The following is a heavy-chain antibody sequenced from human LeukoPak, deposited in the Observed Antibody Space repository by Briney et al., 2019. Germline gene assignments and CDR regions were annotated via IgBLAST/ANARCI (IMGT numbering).Heavy chain of an antibody. D-gene: IGHD6-19*01. V-gene: IGHV4-4*07. Sequence: SETLSLTCTVPGGSISSYYWSWIRQPAGKGLEWIGRIYTSGSTNYNPSLKSRVTMSVDTSKNQLSLKLSSVTAADTAVYYCAREDGSGWPRYNWFDPWGQGTLVTVSS. CDR2: IYTSGST. CDR3: AREDGSGWPRYNWFDP. CDR1: GGSISSYY. J-gene: IGHJ5*02.